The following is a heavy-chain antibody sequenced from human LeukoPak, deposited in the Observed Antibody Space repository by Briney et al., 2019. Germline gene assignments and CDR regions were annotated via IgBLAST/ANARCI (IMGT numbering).Heavy chain of an antibody. CDR2: LNPNSGGT. CDR1: GYSFTGYH. J-gene: IGHJ6*03. V-gene: IGHV1-2*02. Sequence: ASVKVSCKASGYSFTGYHMRWVRQAPGEGLEWMGWLNPNSGGTDYAQKFQGRVTMTRDTSIRTVYMELSSLRSDDTAVYYCARADNYYYYMDVWGTGTTVTVSS. D-gene: IGHD3-9*01. CDR3: ARADNYYYYMDV.